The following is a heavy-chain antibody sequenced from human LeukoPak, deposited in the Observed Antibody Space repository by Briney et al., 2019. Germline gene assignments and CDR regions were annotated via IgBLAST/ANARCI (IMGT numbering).Heavy chain of an antibody. CDR3: ARGRQGAKTRYFDL. CDR2: ISSDGGST. J-gene: IGHJ2*01. CDR1: GIIFSNYA. V-gene: IGHV3-64*01. Sequence: GGSLRLSCAASGIIFSNYAMHWVRQGPGKGLECISTISSDGGSTYYANSVKGRFTISRDNSKNTLYLQMGSLRAEDMAVNYCARGRQGAKTRYFDLWGRGTRVTVSS. D-gene: IGHD1-26*01.